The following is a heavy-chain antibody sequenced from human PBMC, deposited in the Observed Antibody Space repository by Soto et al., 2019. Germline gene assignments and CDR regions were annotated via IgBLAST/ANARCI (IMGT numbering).Heavy chain of an antibody. D-gene: IGHD3-22*01. CDR2: INHSGST. CDR3: ARGRGGYYYDSSGYYDDAFDI. V-gene: IGHV4-34*01. Sequence: PSETLSLSCAVYVGSFSGYYWSWIRQPPGKGLEWIGEINHSGSTNYNPSLKSRVTISVDTSKNQFSLKLSSVTAADTAVYYCARGRGGYYYDSSGYYDDAFDIWGQGTMVTVSS. CDR1: VGSFSGYY. J-gene: IGHJ3*02.